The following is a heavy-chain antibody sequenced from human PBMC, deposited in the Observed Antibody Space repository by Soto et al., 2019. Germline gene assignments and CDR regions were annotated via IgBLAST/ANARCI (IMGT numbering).Heavy chain of an antibody. D-gene: IGHD3-3*01. Sequence: GGSLRLSCAASGFTFSSYGMHWVRQAPGKGLEWVAVISYDGSNKYYADSVKGRFTISRDNSKNTLYLQMNSLRAEDTAVYYCAKATTGNYDFWSGYLSTMDVWGQRTTVTVSS. J-gene: IGHJ6*02. V-gene: IGHV3-30*18. CDR2: ISYDGSNK. CDR3: AKATTGNYDFWSGYLSTMDV. CDR1: GFTFSSYG.